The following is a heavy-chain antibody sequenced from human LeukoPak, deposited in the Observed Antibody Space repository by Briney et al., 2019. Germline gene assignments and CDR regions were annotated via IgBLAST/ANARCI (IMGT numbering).Heavy chain of an antibody. V-gene: IGHV3-74*03. CDR2: INSDGSSI. CDR1: GFTFSSYW. J-gene: IGHJ4*02. Sequence: GGSLRLSCAASGFTFSSYWMHWVRQAPGKGLVWVSCINSDGSSITYADSVKGRFTISRDNAKNTLYLQMNSLRVEDTAVYYCAREGRVSGYDFDCWGQGTLVTVSS. D-gene: IGHD5-12*01. CDR3: AREGRVSGYDFDC.